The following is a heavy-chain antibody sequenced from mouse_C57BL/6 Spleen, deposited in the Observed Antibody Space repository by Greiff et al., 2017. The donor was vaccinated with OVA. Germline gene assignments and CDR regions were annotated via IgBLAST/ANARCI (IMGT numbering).Heavy chain of an antibody. CDR1: GFTFSSYT. CDR2: ISGGGGNT. D-gene: IGHD1-1*01. Sequence: EVKVEESGGGLVKPGGSLKLSCAASGFTFSSYTMSWVRQTPEKRLEWVATISGGGGNTYYPDSVKGRFTISRDNAKNTLYLQMSSLRSEDTALYYCARLGITTVVATRYFDYWGQGTTLTVSS. CDR3: ARLGITTVVATRYFDY. J-gene: IGHJ2*01. V-gene: IGHV5-9*01.